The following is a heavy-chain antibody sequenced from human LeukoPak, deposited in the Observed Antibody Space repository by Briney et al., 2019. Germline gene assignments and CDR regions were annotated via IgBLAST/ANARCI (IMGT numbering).Heavy chain of an antibody. CDR1: GGSISSYY. V-gene: IGHV4-59*01. CDR2: IYYSGST. CDR3: ARDRRGYCSSTGCYGPYYYYGMDV. J-gene: IGHJ6*04. D-gene: IGHD2-2*01. Sequence: SETLSLTCTVSGGSISSYYWSWIRQPPGKGLEWIGYIYYSGSTNYNPSLKSRVTISVDTSKNQFSLKLSSVTAADTAVYYCARDRRGYCSSTGCYGPYYYYGMDVWGKGTTVTVSS.